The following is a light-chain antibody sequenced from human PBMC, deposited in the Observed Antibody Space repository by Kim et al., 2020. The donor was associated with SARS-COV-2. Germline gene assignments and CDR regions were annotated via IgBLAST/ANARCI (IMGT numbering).Light chain of an antibody. V-gene: IGKV1-17*03. Sequence: ASVGARVTVTCRATQAIGNSLAWFQQKPGKVPKRLIFAASNLESGVPPRFSGSGSGTEFTLTISSLHPEDFATYYCLQHSTYPRTFGQGTKVDIK. CDR2: AAS. J-gene: IGKJ1*01. CDR1: QAIGNS. CDR3: LQHSTYPRT.